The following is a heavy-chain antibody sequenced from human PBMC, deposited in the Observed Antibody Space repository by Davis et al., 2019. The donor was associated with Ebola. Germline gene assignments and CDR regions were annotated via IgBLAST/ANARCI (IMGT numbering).Heavy chain of an antibody. J-gene: IGHJ4*02. Sequence: HTGGSLRLSCAASGFTFSSYWMHWVRHAPGKGLVWVSRINPDGGRTGYADSVKGRFTISRDNAKNTVYLEMNSLKAEDTAVYYCARDFDRVREWGQGTLVTVSS. V-gene: IGHV3-74*01. CDR3: ARDFDRVRE. CDR2: INPDGGRT. D-gene: IGHD3-22*01. CDR1: GFTFSSYW.